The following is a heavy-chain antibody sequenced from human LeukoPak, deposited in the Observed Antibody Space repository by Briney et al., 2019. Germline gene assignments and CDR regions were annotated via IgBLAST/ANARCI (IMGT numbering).Heavy chain of an antibody. J-gene: IGHJ3*02. Sequence: SETLSLTCTVSGGSISSYYCSWIRQPPGKGLEWIGYIYYSGSTNYNPSLKSRVTISVDTSKNQFSLKLSSVTAADTAVYYCSRLSRTVGRDAFDISGQGTMVTVSS. V-gene: IGHV4-59*01. CDR1: GGSISSYY. D-gene: IGHD4-23*01. CDR3: SRLSRTVGRDAFDI. CDR2: IYYSGST.